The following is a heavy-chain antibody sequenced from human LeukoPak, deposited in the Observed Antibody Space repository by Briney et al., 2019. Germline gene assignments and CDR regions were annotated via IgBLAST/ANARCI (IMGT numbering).Heavy chain of an antibody. Sequence: GGSLRLSCAASGCTFSRYDMHGVRQAPGKGLEWVTFIRYDGSNKYYADCVKGRFTITRDNSKNTLYLQMNSLRAEDTAVYYCATPKNYIMDFWGKGTPVTVSS. J-gene: IGHJ6*03. CDR2: IRYDGSNK. CDR3: ATPKNYIMDF. V-gene: IGHV3-30*02. CDR1: GCTFSRYD.